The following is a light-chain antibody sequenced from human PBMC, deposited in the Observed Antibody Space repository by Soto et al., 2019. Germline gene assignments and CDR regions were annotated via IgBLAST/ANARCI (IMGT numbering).Light chain of an antibody. Sequence: EIVMTQSPVTLSVSPGERATLSCRASQVIKNYLAWFQQKPGQAPRLLIYGASTRATSIPARFSGSGSVTDFTLTISRLEPEDFAVYYCQQYDSAPVTFGQGTKVEIK. CDR3: QQYDSAPVT. CDR2: GAS. J-gene: IGKJ1*01. V-gene: IGKV3-20*01. CDR1: QVIKNY.